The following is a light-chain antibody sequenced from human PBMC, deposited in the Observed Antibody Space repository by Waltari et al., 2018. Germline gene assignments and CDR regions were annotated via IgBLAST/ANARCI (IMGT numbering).Light chain of an antibody. J-gene: IGKJ5*01. Sequence: IQVTQSPSTLSASVGDRVTITCRATQSISNWLAWYQQKPGKAPKLLLYKASTLESGVPSRFSGSGSGTEFTLTISSLQPDDFATYFCQQYNNYTPKTFGQGTRLDIK. CDR3: QQYNNYTPKT. CDR2: KAS. V-gene: IGKV1-5*01. CDR1: QSISNW.